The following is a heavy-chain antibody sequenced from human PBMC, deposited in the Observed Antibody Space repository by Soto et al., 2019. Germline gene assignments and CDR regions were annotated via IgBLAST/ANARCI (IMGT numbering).Heavy chain of an antibody. CDR1: GGSISSGGYY. Sequence: SETLSLTCTVSGGSISSGGYYWSWIRQHPGKGLEWIGYIYYSGSTYYNPSLKSRVTISVDTSKNQFSLKLSSVTAADTAVYYCARVPVSLWFGELLTNYGMDVWGQGTTDTVSS. CDR3: ARVPVSLWFGELLTNYGMDV. CDR2: IYYSGST. V-gene: IGHV4-31*03. D-gene: IGHD3-10*01. J-gene: IGHJ6*02.